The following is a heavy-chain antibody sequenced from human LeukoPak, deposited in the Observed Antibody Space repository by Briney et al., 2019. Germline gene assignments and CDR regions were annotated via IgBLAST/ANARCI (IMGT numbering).Heavy chain of an antibody. CDR3: ARAPRGFLDY. CDR2: IYSGGST. Sequence: PGGSLRLSCTASGFTVSSNYMSWVRQAPGKGLEWVSVIYSGGSTYYADSVKGRFTISRDNSKNTLYLQMNSLRAEDTAVYYCARAPRGFLDYWGQGTLVTVSS. J-gene: IGHJ4*02. V-gene: IGHV3-66*01. CDR1: GFTVSSNY.